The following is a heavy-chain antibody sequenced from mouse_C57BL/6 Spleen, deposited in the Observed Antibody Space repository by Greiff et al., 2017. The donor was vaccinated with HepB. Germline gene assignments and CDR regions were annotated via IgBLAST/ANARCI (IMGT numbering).Heavy chain of an antibody. CDR3: TRSPYSNCMDY. CDR1: GFTFTDYY. J-gene: IGHJ4*01. CDR2: IRNKANGYTT. V-gene: IGHV7-3*01. D-gene: IGHD2-5*01. Sequence: EVKVVESGGGLVQPGGSLSLSCAASGFTFTDYYMSWVRQPPGKALEWLGFIRNKANGYTTEYSASVQGRITISRDNSQSILYLQMNALRAEDSANYYCTRSPYSNCMDYWGQGTSVTVSS.